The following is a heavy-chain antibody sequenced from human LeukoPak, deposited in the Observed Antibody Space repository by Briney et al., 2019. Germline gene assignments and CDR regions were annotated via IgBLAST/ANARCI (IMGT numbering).Heavy chain of an antibody. CDR1: GYTFTGYY. CDR2: INPNSGGT. Sequence: ASVKVSCKASGYTFTGYYMHWVRQAPGQGLEWMGWINPNSGGTNYAQKFQGRVTMTRDTSISTAYMELSRLRSDDTAVYYCAIEYSYGTSFDYWGQGTLVTVSS. CDR3: AIEYSYGTSFDY. D-gene: IGHD5-18*01. J-gene: IGHJ4*02. V-gene: IGHV1-2*02.